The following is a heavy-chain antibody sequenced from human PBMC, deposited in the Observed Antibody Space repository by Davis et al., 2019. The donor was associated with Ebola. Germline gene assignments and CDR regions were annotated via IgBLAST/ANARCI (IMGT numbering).Heavy chain of an antibody. D-gene: IGHD1-26*01. V-gene: IGHV4-59*01. CDR2: IHYSGST. CDR1: GGSISGFF. J-gene: IGHJ4*02. CDR3: ARGGYSGSYLNFDY. Sequence: MPSETLSLTCTVSGGSISGFFCMWLRQTPGKGLEWIGYIHYSGSTNYNPSLKSRVTMSVDTSKNQFSLKLSSVTAADTAVYYCARGGYSGSYLNFDYRGQGTLVTVSS.